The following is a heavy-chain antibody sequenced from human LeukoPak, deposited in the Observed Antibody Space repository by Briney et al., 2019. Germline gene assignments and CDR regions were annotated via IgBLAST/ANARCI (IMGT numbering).Heavy chain of an antibody. CDR3: ARDPLDYGSGSYRTMDV. CDR2: IYSGGST. Sequence: GGSLRLSCAASGFTVSSNYMSWVRQAPGKGLEWVSVIYSGGSTYYADSVKGRFTISRDNSKNTLYLQMNSLRAEDTAVYYCARDPLDYGSGSYRTMDVWGQGTTVTVSS. D-gene: IGHD3-10*01. CDR1: GFTVSSNY. V-gene: IGHV3-66*01. J-gene: IGHJ6*02.